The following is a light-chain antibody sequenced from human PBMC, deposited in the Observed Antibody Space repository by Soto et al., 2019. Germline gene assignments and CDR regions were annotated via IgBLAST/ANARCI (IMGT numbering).Light chain of an antibody. CDR1: SSDVRSYNL. J-gene: IGLJ2*01. CDR2: EGS. Sequence: QSVLTQPASVSGSPGQSITISCTGTSSDVRSYNLVSWYQQHPGKAPKLMIYEGSKRPSGVSNRFSGSKSGNTASLTISGLQAEDEADYYCCSYAGSSTFDVVFGGGTKLTVL. V-gene: IGLV2-23*03. CDR3: CSYAGSSTFDVV.